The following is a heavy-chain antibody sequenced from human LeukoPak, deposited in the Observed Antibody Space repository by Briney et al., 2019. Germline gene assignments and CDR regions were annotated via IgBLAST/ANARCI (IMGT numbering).Heavy chain of an antibody. Sequence: SETLSLTCAVSGYSISSGYYWGWIRQPPGKGLEWIGSIYHSGSTYYNPSLKSRVTISVDTSKNQFSLKLSSVTAADTAVYYCARHSQSWALIRRWYFDLWGCGTLVTVSS. CDR3: ARHSQSWALIRRWYFDL. CDR1: GYSISSGYY. V-gene: IGHV4-38-2*01. J-gene: IGHJ2*01. CDR2: IYHSGST. D-gene: IGHD5-24*01.